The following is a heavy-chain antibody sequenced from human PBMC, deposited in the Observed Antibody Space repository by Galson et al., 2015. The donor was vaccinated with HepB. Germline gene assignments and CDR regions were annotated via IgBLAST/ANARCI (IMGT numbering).Heavy chain of an antibody. V-gene: IGHV3-21*01. CDR2: ISSSSSYI. D-gene: IGHD5-12*01. CDR3: ARVMSGYDSLFYYYYYGMDV. CDR1: GFTFSSYS. Sequence: SLRLSCAASGFTFSSYSMNWVRQAPGKGLEWVSSISSSSSYIYYADSVKGRFTISRDNAKNSLYLQMNSLRAEDTAVYYCARVMSGYDSLFYYYYYGMDVWGQGTTVTVSS. J-gene: IGHJ6*02.